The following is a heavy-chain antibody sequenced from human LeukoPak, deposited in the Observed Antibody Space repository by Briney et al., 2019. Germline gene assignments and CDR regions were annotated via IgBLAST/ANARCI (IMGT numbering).Heavy chain of an antibody. Sequence: GGSLRLSCVVSGFTFSSYAMNWVRQAPGKGLEWVSYISSSGDTTYHADSVGGRFTISRDNSKNTLHLQMNSLRAEDTAVYYCAKAKDYDFWSGNDYWGQGTLVTVSS. V-gene: IGHV3-23*01. J-gene: IGHJ4*02. D-gene: IGHD3-3*01. CDR2: ISSSGDTT. CDR3: AKAKDYDFWSGNDY. CDR1: GFTFSSYA.